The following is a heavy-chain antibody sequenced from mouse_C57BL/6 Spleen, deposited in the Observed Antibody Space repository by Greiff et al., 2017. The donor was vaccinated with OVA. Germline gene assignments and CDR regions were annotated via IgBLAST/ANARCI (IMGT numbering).Heavy chain of an antibody. CDR2: INPNNGGT. J-gene: IGHJ1*03. Sequence: EVQLQQSGPELVKPGASVKISCKASGYTFTDYYMNWVKQSHGKSLEWIGDINPNNGGTSYNQKFKGKATLTVDKSSSTAYMELRSLTSEDSAVYYCARLGYYGSNWYFDVWGTGTTVTVSS. D-gene: IGHD1-1*01. CDR1: GYTFTDYY. V-gene: IGHV1-26*01. CDR3: ARLGYYGSNWYFDV.